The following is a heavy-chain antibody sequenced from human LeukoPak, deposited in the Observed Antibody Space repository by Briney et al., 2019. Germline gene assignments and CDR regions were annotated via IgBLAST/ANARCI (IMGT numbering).Heavy chain of an antibody. J-gene: IGHJ4*02. Sequence: PGGSLRLSCTASGFTFTNAWMNWVRQAPGKGLEWVSSISASGGGTNSADSVKGRFTISRDNSKNTLFLQMNSLRAEDTAVYYCAKAYSSGWYFFDYWGQGTLVTVSS. D-gene: IGHD6-19*01. CDR3: AKAYSSGWYFFDY. CDR1: GFTFTNAW. CDR2: ISASGGGT. V-gene: IGHV3-23*01.